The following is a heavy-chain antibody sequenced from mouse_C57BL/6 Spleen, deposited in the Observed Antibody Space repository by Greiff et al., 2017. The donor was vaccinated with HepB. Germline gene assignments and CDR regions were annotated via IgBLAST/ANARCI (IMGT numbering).Heavy chain of an antibody. J-gene: IGHJ2*01. CDR1: GYTFTSYW. D-gene: IGHD2-4*01. Sequence: VQLQQPGAELVMPGASVKLSCKASGYTFTSYWMHWVKQRPGQGLEWIGEIDPSDSYTNYNQKFKGKSTLTVDKSSSTAYMQLSSLTSEDAAVYYCARPLYDYDFDCWGQGTTLTVSS. CDR3: ARPLYDYDFDC. CDR2: IDPSDSYT. V-gene: IGHV1-69*01.